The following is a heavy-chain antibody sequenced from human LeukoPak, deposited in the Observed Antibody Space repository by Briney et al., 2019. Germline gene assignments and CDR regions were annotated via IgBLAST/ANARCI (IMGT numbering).Heavy chain of an antibody. V-gene: IGHV3-20*04. D-gene: IGHD2-21*02. J-gene: IGHJ4*02. CDR2: INWNGGST. CDR3: AKGYPDIVVVTAIPYFDY. Sequence: GGSLRLSCAASGFTFDDYGMSWVRHAPGKGLEWVSGINWNGGSTGYADSVKGRFTISRDNAKNSLYLQMNSLRAEDTAVYYCAKGYPDIVVVTAIPYFDYWGQGTLVTVSS. CDR1: GFTFDDYG.